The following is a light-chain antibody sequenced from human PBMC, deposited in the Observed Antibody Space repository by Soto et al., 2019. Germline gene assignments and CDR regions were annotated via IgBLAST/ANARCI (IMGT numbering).Light chain of an antibody. CDR1: QSVSSY. Sequence: DIVLTQSPATLSLSPGERATLSCRASQSVSSYLGWYQQKPGQAPRLLIYDISNRATGIPARFSGSGSGADFTLTISSLEPEDFAVYYCHQRANWPLTFGGGTKVEIK. V-gene: IGKV3-11*01. J-gene: IGKJ4*01. CDR2: DIS. CDR3: HQRANWPLT.